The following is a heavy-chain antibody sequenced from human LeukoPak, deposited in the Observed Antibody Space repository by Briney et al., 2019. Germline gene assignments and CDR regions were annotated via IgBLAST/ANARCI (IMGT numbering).Heavy chain of an antibody. CDR3: ASGLSFDY. V-gene: IGHV4-59*01. D-gene: IGHD2/OR15-2a*01. CDR1: GGSISSYY. J-gene: IGHJ4*02. Sequence: PSETLSLTCTVSGGSISSYYWSWIRQPPGKGLEWVGYIYYSGSTNYNPSLKSRVTISVDTSKNQFSLKLSSVTAADTAVYYCASGLSFDYWGQGTLVTVSS. CDR2: IYYSGST.